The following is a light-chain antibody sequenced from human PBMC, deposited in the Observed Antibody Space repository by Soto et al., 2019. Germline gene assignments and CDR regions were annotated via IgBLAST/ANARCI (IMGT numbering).Light chain of an antibody. CDR3: QQRASWVT. J-gene: IGKJ5*01. V-gene: IGKV3-11*01. Sequence: EIVMTQSPGTLSVSPGDRVTLSCRASQSISINLAWYQQKPGQAPRLLIYDASIRATGIPARFSGSGSETDFTLTISSLEPEDFAVYYCQQRASWVTFGQGTRLEIK. CDR2: DAS. CDR1: QSISIN.